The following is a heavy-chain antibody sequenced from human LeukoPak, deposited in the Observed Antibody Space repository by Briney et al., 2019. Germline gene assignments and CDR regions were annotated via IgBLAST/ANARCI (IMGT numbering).Heavy chain of an antibody. CDR1: GGTFSSYA. CDR3: ARAGDSSGYYFYYFDY. Sequence: ASVTVSCKASGGTFSSYAISWVRQAPGQGLEWMGGIIPIFGTANYAQKFQGRVTITADESTSTAYMELSSLRSEDTAVYYCARAGDSSGYYFYYFDYWGQGTLVTVSS. CDR2: IIPIFGTA. V-gene: IGHV1-69*13. D-gene: IGHD3-22*01. J-gene: IGHJ4*02.